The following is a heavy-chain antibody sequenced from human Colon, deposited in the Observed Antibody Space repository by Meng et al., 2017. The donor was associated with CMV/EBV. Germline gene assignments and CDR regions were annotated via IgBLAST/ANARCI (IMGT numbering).Heavy chain of an antibody. V-gene: IGHV3-9*01. J-gene: IGHJ5*02. Sequence: GGSLRLSCEASGFTFDDYTMHWVRLVPGRGPQWVSGITWNSVDRGYADFVKGRFTISRDNVKKYVYLEMNSLEVEDTAFYYCAKGMGANLVSAGRGSDLWGPGTQVTVSS. CDR3: AKGMGANLVSAGRGSDL. CDR1: GFTFDDYT. D-gene: IGHD3-16*01. CDR2: ITWNSVDR.